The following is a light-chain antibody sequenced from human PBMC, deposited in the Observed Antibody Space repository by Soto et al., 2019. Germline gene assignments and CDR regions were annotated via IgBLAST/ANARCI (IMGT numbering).Light chain of an antibody. CDR3: QQRSD. J-gene: IGKJ5*01. CDR1: QSVSSN. Sequence: EIVMTQSPATLSVSPGERATLSCRASQSVSSNLAWYQQKPGQAPRLLIYGASTRATGIPARFSGSGSGTEFTLTISSLQSEDFATYYCQQRSDFGQGTRLE. V-gene: IGKV3-15*01. CDR2: GAS.